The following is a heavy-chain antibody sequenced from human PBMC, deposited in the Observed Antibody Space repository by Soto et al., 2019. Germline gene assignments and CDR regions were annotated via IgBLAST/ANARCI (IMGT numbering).Heavy chain of an antibody. D-gene: IGHD2-2*01. J-gene: IGHJ1*01. Sequence: GWSLRLSCAASGFTFSSYWMHWVRQAPGKGLVWVSQINSDGSNTNYADSVKGRFTISRDNAKNTLYLQVNSLRAKDTAVYYCARDLNYAPDFQHRGQGMLVTVSS. V-gene: IGHV3-74*01. CDR2: INSDGSNT. CDR3: ARDLNYAPDFQH. CDR1: GFTFSSYW.